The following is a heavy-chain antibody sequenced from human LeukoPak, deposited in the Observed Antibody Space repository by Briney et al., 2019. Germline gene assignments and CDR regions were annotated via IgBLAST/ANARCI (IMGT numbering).Heavy chain of an antibody. CDR1: GFTFSSYG. Sequence: GGSLRLSCAASGFTFSSYGMHWVRQAPGKGLEWVAFIRYDGSNKYYADSVKGRFTISRDNSKNTLYLQMNSLRAEDTAVYYCAKRGAYDSSGYYYHYYYYYMDVWGKGTTVTVSS. V-gene: IGHV3-30*02. J-gene: IGHJ6*03. CDR3: AKRGAYDSSGYYYHYYYYYMDV. D-gene: IGHD3-22*01. CDR2: IRYDGSNK.